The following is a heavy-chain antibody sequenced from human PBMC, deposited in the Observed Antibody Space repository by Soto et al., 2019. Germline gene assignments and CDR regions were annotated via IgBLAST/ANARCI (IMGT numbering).Heavy chain of an antibody. CDR2: IYYSGTT. J-gene: IGHJ4*02. CDR1: GGSISSGGYY. Sequence: QVQLQESGPGLVKPSQTLSLTCTVSGGSISSGGYYWSWIRQHPGKGLEWFGYIYYSGTTYYNPSLKSRVTISVDTPKNQFSLKLNSVTAADTAVYYCVRSGGSGDFDYWGQGTLVTVSS. V-gene: IGHV4-31*03. CDR3: VRSGGSGDFDY. D-gene: IGHD3-10*01.